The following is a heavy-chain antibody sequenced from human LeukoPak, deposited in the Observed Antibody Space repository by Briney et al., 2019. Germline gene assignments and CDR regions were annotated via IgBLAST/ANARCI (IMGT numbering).Heavy chain of an antibody. D-gene: IGHD2-8*02. CDR3: ARDLVGDDRSWFDP. CDR2: IIPIFGTA. V-gene: IGHV1-69*01. Sequence: SVKVSCKASGGTFSSYAISWARQAPGQGLEWMGGIIPIFGTANYAQKFQGRVTITADESTSTAYMELSSLRSEDTAVYYCARDLVGDDRSWFDPWGQGTLVTVSS. CDR1: GGTFSSYA. J-gene: IGHJ5*02.